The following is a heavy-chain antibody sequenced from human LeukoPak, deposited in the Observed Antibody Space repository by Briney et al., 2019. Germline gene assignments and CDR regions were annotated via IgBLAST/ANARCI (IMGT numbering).Heavy chain of an antibody. D-gene: IGHD3-16*01. CDR1: GYTFTGYY. J-gene: IGHJ4*02. CDR3: ARDGGGFDY. CDR2: INPNSGGT. Sequence: ASVKLSCKAAGYTFTGYYMHWVRQAPGQRLEGMGWINPNSGGTNYAQKFHGRVTMTRDTSISTAYMELSRLRSDDTAVYYCARDGGGFDYWGQGTLVTVSS. V-gene: IGHV1-2*02.